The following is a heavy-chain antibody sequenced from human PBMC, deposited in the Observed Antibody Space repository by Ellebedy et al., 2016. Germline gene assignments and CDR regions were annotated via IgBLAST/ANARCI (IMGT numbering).Heavy chain of an antibody. J-gene: IGHJ6*03. CDR3: ARGAAIQLWSYYYYYYYMDV. CDR2: IKQDGSEK. D-gene: IGHD5-18*01. V-gene: IGHV3-7*01. CDR1: GFTFSSYW. Sequence: GGSLRLXXAASGFTFSSYWMSWVRQAPGKGLEWVANIKQDGSEKYYVDSVKGRFTISRDNAKNSLYLQMNSLRAEDTAVYYCARGAAIQLWSYYYYYYYMDVWGKGTTVTVSS.